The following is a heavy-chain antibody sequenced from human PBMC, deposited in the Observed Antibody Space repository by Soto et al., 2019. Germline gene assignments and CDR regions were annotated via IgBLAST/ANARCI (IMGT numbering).Heavy chain of an antibody. V-gene: IGHV1-18*01. J-gene: IGHJ4*02. CDR3: ARVYCSGGGCYGIDY. CDR2: ISAYNGST. Sequence: ASVKVSCKASGYTLTSYGISWVRQAPGQGLEWMGRISAYNGSTNYAQKFQGRVTMTRDTSTSTVYMELSSLRSEDTAVYYCARVYCSGGGCYGIDYWGQGTLVTVSS. CDR1: GYTLTSYG. D-gene: IGHD2-15*01.